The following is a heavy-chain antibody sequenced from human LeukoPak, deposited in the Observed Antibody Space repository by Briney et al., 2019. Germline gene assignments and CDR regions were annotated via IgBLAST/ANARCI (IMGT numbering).Heavy chain of an antibody. CDR3: ARSIVGATLNYGMDV. J-gene: IGHJ6*02. V-gene: IGHV5-51*01. D-gene: IGHD1-26*01. CDR2: IYPGDSDT. CDR1: GYSSTSYW. Sequence: GESLKISCKGSGYSSTSYWIGWVRQMPGKGLEWMGIIYPGDSDTRYSPSFQGQVTISADKSISTAYLQWSSLKASDTAMYYCARSIVGATLNYGMDVWGQGTTVTVSS.